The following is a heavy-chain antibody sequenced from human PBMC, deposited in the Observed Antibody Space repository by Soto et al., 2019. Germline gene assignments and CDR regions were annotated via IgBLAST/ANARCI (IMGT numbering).Heavy chain of an antibody. D-gene: IGHD3-3*01. CDR1: GYTFASYY. CDR2: INPSGGST. CDR3: ARRRSTTGEIDY. Sequence: AASVKVSCKASGYTFASYYMHWVRQAPGQGLEWMGIINPSGGSTSYAQKFQGRVTMTRDTSTSTVYMELSSLRSEDTAVYYCARRRSTTGEIDYWGQGTLVTVSS. V-gene: IGHV1-46*01. J-gene: IGHJ4*02.